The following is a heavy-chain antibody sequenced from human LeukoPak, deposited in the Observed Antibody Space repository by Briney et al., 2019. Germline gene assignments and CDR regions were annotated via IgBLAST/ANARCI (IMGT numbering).Heavy chain of an antibody. CDR3: ANVVYCSGGSCYHKQSDY. D-gene: IGHD2-15*01. Sequence: GGSLRLSCAASGFTFSSYEMNWVRQAPGKGLEWVAVISYDGSNKYYADSVKGRFTISRDNSKNTLYLQMNSLRAEDTAVYYCANVVYCSGGSCYHKQSDYWGQGTLVTVSS. J-gene: IGHJ4*02. CDR2: ISYDGSNK. CDR1: GFTFSSYE. V-gene: IGHV3-30*04.